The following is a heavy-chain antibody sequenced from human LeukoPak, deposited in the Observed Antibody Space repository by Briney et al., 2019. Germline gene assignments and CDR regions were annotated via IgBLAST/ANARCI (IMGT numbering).Heavy chain of an antibody. CDR1: GFTFSSYW. CDR3: ARELNTYYYDSSGYSVGY. J-gene: IGHJ4*02. D-gene: IGHD3-22*01. CDR2: INSDGSST. V-gene: IGHV3-74*01. Sequence: PGGSLRLSCAASGFTFSSYWMHWVRQAPGKGLVWVSRINSDGSSTSHADSVKGRFTISRDNAKNTLYLQMNSLRAEDTAVYYCARELNTYYYDSSGYSVGYWGQGTLVTVSS.